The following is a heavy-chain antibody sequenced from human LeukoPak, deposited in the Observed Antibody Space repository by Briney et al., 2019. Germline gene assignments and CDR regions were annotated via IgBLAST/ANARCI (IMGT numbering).Heavy chain of an antibody. D-gene: IGHD6-19*01. CDR1: GYSISSGYY. V-gene: IGHV4-38-2*02. J-gene: IGHJ5*02. CDR3: ARERYSSGWHANWFDP. CDR2: IYHSGST. Sequence: SETLSLTCTVSGYSISSGYYWGWIRQPPGKGLEWIGSIYHSGSTYYNPSLKSRVTISVDTSKNQFSLKLSSVTAADTAVYYCARERYSSGWHANWFDPWGQGTLVTVSS.